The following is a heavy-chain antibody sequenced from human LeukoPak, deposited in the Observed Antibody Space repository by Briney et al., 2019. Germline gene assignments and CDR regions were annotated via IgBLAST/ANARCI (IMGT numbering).Heavy chain of an antibody. CDR1: GGSISSGSYY. D-gene: IGHD6-6*01. Sequence: SQTLSLTCTVSGGSISSGSYYWSWIRQPAGKGLEWIGRVYTSGSTIYNPSLKSRVTISVDTSKNQFSLKLTSVTAADTAVYYCARNIATRGWYFDLWGRGTLVTVSS. J-gene: IGHJ2*01. CDR2: VYTSGST. CDR3: ARNIATRGWYFDL. V-gene: IGHV4-61*02.